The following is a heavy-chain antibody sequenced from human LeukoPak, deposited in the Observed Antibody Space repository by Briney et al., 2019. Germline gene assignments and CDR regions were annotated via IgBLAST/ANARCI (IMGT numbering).Heavy chain of an antibody. Sequence: GASVKVSCKASGYTFTAFLMHWVRQAPGQGLEWMGCIHPNSGGTKYAQKFQGRVTMTRDTSINTAYMDLDRLIPDDAAVYYCAREGLGATKNFDYWGQGTPVIVSS. CDR1: GYTFTAFL. CDR2: IHPNSGGT. D-gene: IGHD1-26*01. V-gene: IGHV1-2*02. CDR3: AREGLGATKNFDY. J-gene: IGHJ4*02.